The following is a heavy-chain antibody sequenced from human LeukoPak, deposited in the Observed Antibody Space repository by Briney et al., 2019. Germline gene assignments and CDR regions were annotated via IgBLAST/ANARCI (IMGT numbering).Heavy chain of an antibody. CDR1: GGSFSGYY. V-gene: IGHV4-34*01. J-gene: IGHJ5*02. Sequence: SETLSLTCAVYGGSFSGYYWSWIRQPPGKGLEWIGEINHSGSTNYNPSLKSRVTISVDTSKNQFSLKLSSVTAADTAVYYCARLRIYYGSGSYLGWFDPWGQGTLVTVSS. D-gene: IGHD3-10*01. CDR2: INHSGST. CDR3: ARLRIYYGSGSYLGWFDP.